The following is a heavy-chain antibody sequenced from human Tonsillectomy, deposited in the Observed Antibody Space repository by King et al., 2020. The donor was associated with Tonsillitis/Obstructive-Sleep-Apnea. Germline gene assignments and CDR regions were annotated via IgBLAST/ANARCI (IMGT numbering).Heavy chain of an antibody. V-gene: IGHV3-30*04. CDR1: GFTFSSYA. CDR2: ISFDGSNK. J-gene: IGHJ4*02. D-gene: IGHD6-19*01. CDR3: AREIGSSGLYHHFDY. Sequence: VQLVESGGGVVQPGRSLRLSCAASGFTFSSYAMHWVRQAPGKGLEWVAVISFDGSNKYFADSVKGRFTISRDNSKNTVYLQMNSLRAEDTALYYCAREIGSSGLYHHFDYWGQGTLVTVSS.